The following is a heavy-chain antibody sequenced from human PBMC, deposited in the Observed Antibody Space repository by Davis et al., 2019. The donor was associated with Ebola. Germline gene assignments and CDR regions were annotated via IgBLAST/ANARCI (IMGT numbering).Heavy chain of an antibody. Sequence: GESLKISCAASGFTFSSYWMFWVRQAPGKGLEWVAFIRFDGSEKYYADSVKGRFTISRENSKATLDLQMNSLRAEDTAVYYCAKGDNSGWYGVDYWGQGTLVTVSS. V-gene: IGHV3-30*02. CDR1: GFTFSSYW. CDR2: IRFDGSEK. J-gene: IGHJ4*02. D-gene: IGHD6-19*01. CDR3: AKGDNSGWYGVDY.